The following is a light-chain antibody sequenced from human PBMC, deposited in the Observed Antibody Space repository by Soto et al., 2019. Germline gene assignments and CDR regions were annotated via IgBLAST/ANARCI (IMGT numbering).Light chain of an antibody. CDR1: SSDVGAYNY. J-gene: IGLJ2*01. V-gene: IGLV2-11*01. CDR2: DVG. CDR3: CSYAGTYTLL. Sequence: QSALTQPRSVSGSPGQSVTISCTGTSSDVGAYNYVSWYQQHPGKAPKLIIYDVGDRPSGVPDRFSGSKSGNTASLTISGLQAEDAADYSCCSYAGTYTLLFGGGTKLTVL.